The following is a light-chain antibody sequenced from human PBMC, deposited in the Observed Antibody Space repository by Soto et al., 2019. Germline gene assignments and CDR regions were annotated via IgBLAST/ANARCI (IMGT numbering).Light chain of an antibody. V-gene: IGKV1-12*01. CDR3: QQGDSFPIT. CDR2: AAS. J-gene: IGKJ5*01. Sequence: DIQMTQSPSSVSASVGDRVTITCRASQDIGSWLAWYQQKPGKATDLLIYAASSLQSGVPSRFYGSGSGTDFTLTISSLQPEDFATYYCQQGDSFPITFGQGTRLEIK. CDR1: QDIGSW.